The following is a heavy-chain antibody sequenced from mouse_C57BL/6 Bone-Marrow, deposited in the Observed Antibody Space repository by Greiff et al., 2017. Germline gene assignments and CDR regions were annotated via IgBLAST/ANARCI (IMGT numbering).Heavy chain of an antibody. CDR1: GFTFSSYA. J-gene: IGHJ2*01. D-gene: IGHD2-1*01. CDR2: ISDGGSYT. V-gene: IGHV5-4*03. Sequence: EVKLVESGGGLVKPGGSLKLSCAASGFTFSSYAMSWVRQTPEKRLEWVATISDGGSYTYYPDNVKGRFTISRDNAKNNLYLQRSHLKSEDTAMYYCARGIYDGNYYYFDYWGQGTTLTVSS. CDR3: ARGIYDGNYYYFDY.